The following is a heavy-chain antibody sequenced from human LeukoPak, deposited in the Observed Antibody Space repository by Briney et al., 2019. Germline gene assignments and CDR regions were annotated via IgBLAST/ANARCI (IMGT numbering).Heavy chain of an antibody. CDR2: IYYSGST. V-gene: IGHV4-39*07. CDR1: GGSISSSSYY. J-gene: IGHJ4*02. Sequence: SETLSLTCTVSGGSISSSSYYWGWLRQPPGKGLEWIGSIYYSGSTYYNPSLKSRVTISVDTSKNQFSLKLSSVTAADTAVYYCARDQSPITVVTPNWGQGTLVTVSS. CDR3: ARDQSPITVVTPN. D-gene: IGHD4-23*01.